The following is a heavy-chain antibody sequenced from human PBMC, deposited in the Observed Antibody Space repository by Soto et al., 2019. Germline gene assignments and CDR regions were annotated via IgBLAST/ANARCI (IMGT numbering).Heavy chain of an antibody. V-gene: IGHV3-30*03. CDR2: ISYDGSDK. Sequence: QVQLVESGGGVVQPGRSLRLSCAASGFTFSSYGMHWVRQAPGKGLEWVALISYDGSDKYYADSVKGRFTTSRDNSKNTLYLQMNRLRVEDTAVYYCGAGQYFSDYWGQGTLVTVSS. J-gene: IGHJ4*02. CDR1: GFTFSSYG. D-gene: IGHD6-13*01. CDR3: GAGQYFSDY.